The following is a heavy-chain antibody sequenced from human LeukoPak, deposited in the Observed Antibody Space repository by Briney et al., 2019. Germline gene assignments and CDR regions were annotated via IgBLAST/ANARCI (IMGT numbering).Heavy chain of an antibody. D-gene: IGHD6-6*01. J-gene: IGHJ3*02. CDR2: IYYGGST. CDR1: GGAISSYY. Sequence: SETLSLTCTVSGGAISSYYWGWIRQPPGKGLEWIGSIYYGGSTYYNPSLKSRVTISVDTSKNQFSLKLSSVTAADTAVYYCARRVAARHDAFDIWGQGTMVTVSS. CDR3: ARRVAARHDAFDI. V-gene: IGHV4-39*01.